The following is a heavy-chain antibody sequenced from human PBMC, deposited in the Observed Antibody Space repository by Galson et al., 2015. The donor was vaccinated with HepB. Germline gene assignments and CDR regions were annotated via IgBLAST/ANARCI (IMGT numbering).Heavy chain of an antibody. J-gene: IGHJ6*03. CDR2: IIPIFGTA. CDR3: ARDPGVGGHYYYYMDV. V-gene: IGHV1-69*13. D-gene: IGHD3-3*01. Sequence: SVKVSCKASGGTFSSYAISWVRQAPGQGLEWMGGIIPIFGTANYAQKFQGRVTITADESTSTAYMELSSLRSEDTAVYYCARDPGVGGHYYYYMDVWGKGTTVTVSS. CDR1: GGTFSSYA.